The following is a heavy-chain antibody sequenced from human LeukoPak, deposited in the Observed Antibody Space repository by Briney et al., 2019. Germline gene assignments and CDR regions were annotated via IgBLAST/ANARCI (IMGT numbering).Heavy chain of an antibody. CDR3: ARGQVIVAARRYHFDY. J-gene: IGHJ4*02. CDR1: GGSFNGYY. CDR2: INHSRST. D-gene: IGHD3-22*01. Sequence: SETLSHTCAVYGGSFNGYYWSWIREPPGKGLEWIGEINHSRSTNYNPSHKSRVTISVDTSKNQFSLKLSSVTAADTAVYYCARGQVIVAARRYHFDYWGQGTLVTVSS. V-gene: IGHV4-34*01.